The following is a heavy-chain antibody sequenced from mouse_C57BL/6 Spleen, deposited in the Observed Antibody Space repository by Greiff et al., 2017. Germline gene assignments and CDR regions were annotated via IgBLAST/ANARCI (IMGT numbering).Heavy chain of an antibody. CDR2: INPNNGGT. Sequence: QLQQSGPELVKPGASVKISCKASGYTFTDYYMNWVKQSHGKSLEWIGDINPNNGGTSYNQKFKGKATLTVDKSSSTAYMELRSLTSEDSAVYYCAGGFAYWGQGTLVTVSA. CDR3: AGGFAY. V-gene: IGHV1-26*01. CDR1: GYTFTDYY. J-gene: IGHJ3*01.